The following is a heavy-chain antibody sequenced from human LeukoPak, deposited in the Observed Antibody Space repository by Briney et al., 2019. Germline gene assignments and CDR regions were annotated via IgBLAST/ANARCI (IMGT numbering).Heavy chain of an antibody. CDR2: INPSGGST. J-gene: IGHJ4*02. V-gene: IGHV1-46*01. Sequence: INPSGGSTSYAQKFQGRVTMTRDTSTSTVYMELSSLRSEDTAVYYCARDGEYSSSWYPFDYWGQGTLVTVSS. D-gene: IGHD6-13*01. CDR3: ARDGEYSSSWYPFDY.